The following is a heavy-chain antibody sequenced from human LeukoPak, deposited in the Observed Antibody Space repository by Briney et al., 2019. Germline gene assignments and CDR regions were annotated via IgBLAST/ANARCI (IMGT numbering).Heavy chain of an antibody. J-gene: IGHJ6*03. D-gene: IGHD2-15*01. Sequence: SETLSLTCTVSGDSINDHYWSWIRQPPGEGLEWIGYIYSSVSTNYNPSLKSRVTISIDTSKSQFSLKLTSVTAADTGVYYCARQRCSGNTCSRVDQLYYMDVWGKGTTVTVSS. CDR1: GDSINDHY. CDR2: IYSSVST. V-gene: IGHV4-4*09. CDR3: ARQRCSGNTCSRVDQLYYMDV.